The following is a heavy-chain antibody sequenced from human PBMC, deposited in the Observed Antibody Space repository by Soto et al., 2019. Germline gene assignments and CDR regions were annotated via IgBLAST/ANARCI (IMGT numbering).Heavy chain of an antibody. Sequence: ASVKVSCKASGYTFTSYAMHWVRQAPGQRLEWMGWINAGNGNTKYSQKFQGRVTITRDTSASTAYMELSSLRSEDTAVYYCARDRLIRAVVAASRFDYWGQGTLVTVSS. CDR3: ARDRLIRAVVAASRFDY. J-gene: IGHJ4*02. CDR2: INAGNGNT. D-gene: IGHD2-15*01. CDR1: GYTFTSYA. V-gene: IGHV1-3*01.